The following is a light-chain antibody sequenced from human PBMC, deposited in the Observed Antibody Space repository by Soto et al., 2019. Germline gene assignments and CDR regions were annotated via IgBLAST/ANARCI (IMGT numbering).Light chain of an antibody. V-gene: IGKV1-39*01. CDR1: QSISNY. J-gene: IGKJ3*01. CDR3: QQSYSTPFT. CDR2: AAS. Sequence: DIQMTQSPSSLSASVGDRVTITCRASQSISNYLNWYQERPGKAPKLLIYAASSLQSGVPSRFSGSGSGTDFNLTISRLQPEDFATYYCQQSYSTPFTFGPGTKVDIK.